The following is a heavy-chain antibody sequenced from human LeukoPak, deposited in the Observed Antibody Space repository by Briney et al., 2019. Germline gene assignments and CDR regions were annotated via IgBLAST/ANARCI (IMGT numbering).Heavy chain of an antibody. CDR2: IIPILGVA. D-gene: IGHD6-13*01. J-gene: IGHJ4*02. Sequence: VASVKVSCKAPGGTFSSYAISWVRQAPGQGLEWMGRIIPILGVANYAQKFQGRVTITADKSTSTAYMELSSLRSEDTAVYYCARESGYSSIWGQGTLVTVSS. CDR1: GGTFSSYA. V-gene: IGHV1-69*04. CDR3: ARESGYSSI.